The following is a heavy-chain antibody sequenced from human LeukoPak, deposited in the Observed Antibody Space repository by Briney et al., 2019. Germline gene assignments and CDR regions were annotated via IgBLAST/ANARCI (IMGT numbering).Heavy chain of an antibody. V-gene: IGHV3-21*01. J-gene: IGHJ4*02. Sequence: GGSLRLSCAASGFTFSSYTMNWVRQAPGKGLEWVSSIRSSSSYIYHADSVKGRFTISRDNAKNSLYLQMNSLRAEDTAVYYCARDVHFDYWGQGTLVTVSS. CDR3: ARDVHFDY. CDR1: GFTFSSYT. CDR2: IRSSSSYI.